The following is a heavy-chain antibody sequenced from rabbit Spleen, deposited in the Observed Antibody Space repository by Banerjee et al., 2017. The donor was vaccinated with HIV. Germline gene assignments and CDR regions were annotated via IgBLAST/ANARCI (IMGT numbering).Heavy chain of an antibody. CDR1: GFSFTDKDV. J-gene: IGHJ4*01. V-gene: IGHV1S45*01. Sequence: QEQLVESGGGLVQPEGSLTLTCRASGFSFTDKDVMCWVRQAPGKGLEWIGCINSITGKTVYATWAKGRFTISRASSTTVTLQMTSLTAADTATYFCATNAAVISYLTLWGPGTLVTVS. CDR2: INSITGKT. D-gene: IGHD8-1*01. CDR3: ATNAAVISYLTL.